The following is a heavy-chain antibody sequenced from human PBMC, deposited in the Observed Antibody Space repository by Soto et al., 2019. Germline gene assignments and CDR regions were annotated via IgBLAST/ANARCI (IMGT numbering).Heavy chain of an antibody. J-gene: IGHJ4*02. V-gene: IGHV4-30-4*01. CDR1: GGSISSGDYY. CDR2: IYYSGST. D-gene: IGHD1-26*01. Sequence: SETLSLTCTVSGGSISSGDYYWSWIRQPPGKGLEWIGYIYYSGSTYYNPSLKSRVTISVDTSKNQFSLKLSPVTAADTAVYYCARVNGIGYFDYWGQGTLVTVSS. CDR3: ARVNGIGYFDY.